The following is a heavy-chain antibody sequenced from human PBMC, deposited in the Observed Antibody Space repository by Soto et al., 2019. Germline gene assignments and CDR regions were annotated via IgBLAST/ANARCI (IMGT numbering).Heavy chain of an antibody. CDR2: ISSSSSTI. D-gene: IGHD3-22*01. V-gene: IGHV3-48*02. J-gene: IGHJ4*02. Sequence: EVQLVESGGGLVQPGGSLRLSCAASGFTFSSYSMNWVRQAPGKGLEWVSYISSSSSTIYYADSVKGRFTISRDNAKNSLYLQMNSLRDEDTAVYYCAREDDYDSSGYYLMGIYYWGQGTLVTVSS. CDR1: GFTFSSYS. CDR3: AREDDYDSSGYYLMGIYY.